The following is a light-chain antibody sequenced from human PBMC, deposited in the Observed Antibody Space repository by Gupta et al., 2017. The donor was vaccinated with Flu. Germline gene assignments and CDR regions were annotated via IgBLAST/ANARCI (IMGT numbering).Light chain of an antibody. J-gene: IGKJ1*01. Sequence: AIQLPQSPSSLSASVGDRVTITCRASQGIRNDLGWYQQKPGKAPKLLIYAASSLQSGVPSRFSGSGSGTDFTLTISSLQPEDFATYYCLQDYKYPRTFGQGTKVEIK. V-gene: IGKV1-6*01. CDR2: AAS. CDR1: QGIRND. CDR3: LQDYKYPRT.